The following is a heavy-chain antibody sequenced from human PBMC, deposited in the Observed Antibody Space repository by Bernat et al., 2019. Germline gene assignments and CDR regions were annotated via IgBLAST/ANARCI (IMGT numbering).Heavy chain of an antibody. CDR2: IWYDGSNK. CDR1: GFTFSSYG. D-gene: IGHD6-13*01. J-gene: IGHJ4*02. Sequence: QVQLVESGGGVVQPGRSLRLSCAASGFTFSSYGMHWVRQAPGKGLEWVAVIWYDGSNKYYADSVKSRFTISRDNSKNTLHLQMNSLRAGDTAVYYCARDSISQAADLDCWGQGTLVTVSS. V-gene: IGHV3-33*01. CDR3: ARDSISQAADLDC.